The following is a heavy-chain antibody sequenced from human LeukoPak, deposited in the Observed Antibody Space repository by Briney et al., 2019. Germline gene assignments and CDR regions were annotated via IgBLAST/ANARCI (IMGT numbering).Heavy chain of an antibody. CDR2: INPNSGGT. J-gene: IGHJ5*02. V-gene: IGHV1-2*02. CDR1: GYTFTAYY. D-gene: IGHD2-2*01. Sequence: ASVTVSCKASGYTFTAYYMHWVRQAPRQGLEWMGWINPNSGGTDYAQKFHGRVTMTRDTSISTVYMELSRLRSDDTAVYYCARDRGWYQLLYWFDPWGQGTLVTVSS. CDR3: ARDRGWYQLLYWFDP.